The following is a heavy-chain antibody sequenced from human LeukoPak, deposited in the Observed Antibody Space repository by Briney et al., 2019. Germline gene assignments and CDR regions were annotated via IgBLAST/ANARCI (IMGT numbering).Heavy chain of an antibody. J-gene: IGHJ4*02. CDR3: ARDRLTDYDSSGYADFDY. V-gene: IGHV3-21*01. D-gene: IGHD3-22*01. Sequence: GGSLRLSCAASGFTFSSYSMNWVRQAPGKGLEWVSSISSSSSYIYYADSVKGRFTISRDNAKNSLYLQMNSLRAEDTAVYYCARDRLTDYDSSGYADFDYWGQGTLVTASS. CDR1: GFTFSSYS. CDR2: ISSSSSYI.